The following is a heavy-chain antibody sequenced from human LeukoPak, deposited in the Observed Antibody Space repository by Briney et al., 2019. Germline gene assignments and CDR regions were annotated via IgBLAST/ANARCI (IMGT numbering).Heavy chain of an antibody. V-gene: IGHV4-39*01. CDR1: GASISDSSHY. CDR3: ARHWSYYFDY. CDR2: IFYGGNT. Sequence: SETLSLTCTVSGASISDSSHYWGWIRQPPGKGLEWVGSIFYGGNTSYNPSLKSRVTISVDTSKNQFSLKVDSVTAADTAVFYCARHWSYYFDYWGQGMLVTVSS. D-gene: IGHD3-10*01. J-gene: IGHJ4*02.